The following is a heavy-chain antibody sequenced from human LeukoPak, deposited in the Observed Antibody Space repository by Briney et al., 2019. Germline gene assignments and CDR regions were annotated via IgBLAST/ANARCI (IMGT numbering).Heavy chain of an antibody. D-gene: IGHD3-22*01. J-gene: IGHJ4*02. Sequence: GASLQISCKGSGYRFTNYWIGWVRPMPGKGLEWMGIIYPGDSDTRYSPSFQGQVTISADKSISTAYLQWSSLKASDTAMYYCARVNYDSSGYYFDYWGQGTLVTVSS. V-gene: IGHV5-51*01. CDR2: IYPGDSDT. CDR1: GYRFTNYW. CDR3: ARVNYDSSGYYFDY.